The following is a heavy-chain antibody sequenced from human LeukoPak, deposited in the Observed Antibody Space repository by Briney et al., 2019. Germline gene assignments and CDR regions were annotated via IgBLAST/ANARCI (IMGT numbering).Heavy chain of an antibody. D-gene: IGHD3-22*01. CDR3: ARDPYYYDSSGYCY. CDR2: ISSSGSTL. Sequence: GGSLRLSCAASGFTFSDYYMSWIRQAPGKGLEWVSYISSSGSTLYYADSVKGRFTISRDNAKNSLYLQMNSLRAEDTAVYYCARDPYYYDSSGYCYWGQGTLVTVSS. CDR1: GFTFSDYY. J-gene: IGHJ4*02. V-gene: IGHV3-11*01.